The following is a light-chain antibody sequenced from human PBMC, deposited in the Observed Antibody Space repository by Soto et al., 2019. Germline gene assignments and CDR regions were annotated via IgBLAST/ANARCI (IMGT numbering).Light chain of an antibody. Sequence: SVLTQPPSASGTPGQRVTISCSGSRSSIGSNTVNWYQHLPGSAPKLLIYSNNHRPSGVPDRFSASKAGASASLAISGLQSEDEGDYYCAAWDASLGGFYVFGSGTKLTVL. V-gene: IGLV1-44*01. CDR1: RSSIGSNT. CDR3: AAWDASLGGFYV. CDR2: SNN. J-gene: IGLJ1*01.